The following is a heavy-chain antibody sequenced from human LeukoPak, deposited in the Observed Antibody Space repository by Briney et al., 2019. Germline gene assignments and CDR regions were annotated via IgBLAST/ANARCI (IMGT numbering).Heavy chain of an antibody. D-gene: IGHD3-3*01. CDR1: GFTFSSYE. Sequence: GGSLRLSCAASGFTFSSYEMNWVRQAPGKGLEWVSYISSSGSTIYYADSVKGRFTISRDNAMNSLYLQMNSLRAEDTAVYYCSSQLRFLEVPGGYMDVWGKGTTVTVSS. J-gene: IGHJ6*03. CDR2: ISSSGSTI. V-gene: IGHV3-48*03. CDR3: SSQLRFLEVPGGYMDV.